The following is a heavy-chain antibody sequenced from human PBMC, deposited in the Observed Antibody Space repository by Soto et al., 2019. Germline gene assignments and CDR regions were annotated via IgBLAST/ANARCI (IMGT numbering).Heavy chain of an antibody. CDR3: ARVRIAAAVHGDWFDY. D-gene: IGHD6-13*01. V-gene: IGHV3-7*01. CDR1: GFTFSSYW. J-gene: IGHJ4*02. CDR2: IKQDGSEK. Sequence: LRLSCAASGFTFSSYWMSWVRQAPGKGLEWVANIKQDGSEKYYVDSVKGRFTISRDNAKNSLYLQMNSLRAEDTAVYYCARVRIAAAVHGDWFDYWGQGTLVTVSS.